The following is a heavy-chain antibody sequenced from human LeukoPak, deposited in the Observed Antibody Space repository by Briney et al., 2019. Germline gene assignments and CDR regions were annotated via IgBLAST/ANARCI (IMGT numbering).Heavy chain of an antibody. Sequence: GGSLRLSCVASGFTFSSTTMGWVRQAPGKGLEWVSSISSSSSYIYYADSVKGRFTISRDNAKNSLYLQMNSLRAEDTAVHYCARRMMYSSSWYGYWGQGTLVTVSS. CDR2: ISSSSSYI. J-gene: IGHJ4*02. D-gene: IGHD6-13*01. V-gene: IGHV3-21*01. CDR1: GFTFSSTT. CDR3: ARRMMYSSSWYGY.